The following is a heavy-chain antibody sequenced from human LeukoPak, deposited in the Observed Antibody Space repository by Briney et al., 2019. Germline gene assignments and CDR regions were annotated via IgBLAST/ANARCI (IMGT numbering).Heavy chain of an antibody. CDR3: ARAGIQLWFSGDDY. CDR1: GFTFSSYS. J-gene: IGHJ4*02. CDR2: ISSSSSTI. V-gene: IGHV3-48*02. D-gene: IGHD5-18*01. Sequence: GGSLRLSCAASGFTFSSYSMNWVRQAPGKGLEWVSYISSSSSTIYYADSVKGRFTISRDNAKNSLYLQMNSLRDEDTAVYYCARAGIQLWFSGDDYWGQGTLVTVSS.